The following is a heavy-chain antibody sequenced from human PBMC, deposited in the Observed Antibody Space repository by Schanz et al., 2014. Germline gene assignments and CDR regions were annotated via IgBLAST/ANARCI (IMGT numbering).Heavy chain of an antibody. CDR2: IGVDGTTT. J-gene: IGHJ5*02. V-gene: IGHV3-23*04. CDR1: GFAFSSYG. Sequence: VRLVESGGGVVQPGRSLRLSCAASGFAFSSYGMNWLRQAPGKGLEWFSVIGVDGTTTYYADSVKGRFTISRDNSKNTLYLKMNRLRPAAAAVYYGAKPSDWPVTRFDPWGQGTLVTVSS. D-gene: IGHD3-9*01. CDR3: AKPSDWPVTRFDP.